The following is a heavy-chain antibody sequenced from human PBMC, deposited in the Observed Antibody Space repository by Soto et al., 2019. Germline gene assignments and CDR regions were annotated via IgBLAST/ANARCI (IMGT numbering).Heavy chain of an antibody. CDR2: IIPIFGTA. CDR3: AGYCSGGSCTIQLLPGPFDY. CDR1: GGTFSSYA. D-gene: IGHD2-15*01. Sequence: SVKVSCKASGGTFSSYAISWVRQAPGQGLEWMGGIIPIFGTANYAQKFQGRVTITADESTSTAYMELSSLRSEDTAVYSCAGYCSGGSCTIQLLPGPFDYWGQGTLVTVSS. V-gene: IGHV1-69*13. J-gene: IGHJ4*02.